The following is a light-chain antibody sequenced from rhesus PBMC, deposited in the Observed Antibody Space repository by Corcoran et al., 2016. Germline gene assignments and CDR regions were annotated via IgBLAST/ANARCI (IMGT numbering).Light chain of an antibody. CDR2: GAS. J-gene: IGKJ1*01. CDR1: QSVSSY. CDR3: LQSSNWPWT. Sequence: EIVMTQSPATLALSPGERATLSYRASQSVSSYLAWYQQKPGQAPRLLIYGASSRATGLPERFSGSGYGTEFTLTISSLEPEDVGVYFCLQSSNWPWTFGQGTKVEIK. V-gene: IGKV3-24*04.